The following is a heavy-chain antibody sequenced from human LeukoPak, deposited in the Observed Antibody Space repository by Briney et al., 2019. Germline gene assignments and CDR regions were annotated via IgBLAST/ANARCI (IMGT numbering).Heavy chain of an antibody. V-gene: IGHV3-48*02. CDR2: ISSRSSTI. CDR3: THYRGAADYFDAFDI. CDR1: GSTFSTYS. Sequence: GGSLRLSCAASGSTFSTYSMNWVRQAPGKGLEWVSYISSRSSTIYYADSVKGRFTISRDNAKNSLYLQMNSLRDEDTAVYYCTHYRGAADYFDAFDIWGQGTMVTVSS. J-gene: IGHJ3*02. D-gene: IGHD5-12*01.